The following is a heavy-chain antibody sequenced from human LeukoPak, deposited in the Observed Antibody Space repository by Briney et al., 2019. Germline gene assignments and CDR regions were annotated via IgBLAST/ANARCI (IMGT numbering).Heavy chain of an antibody. J-gene: IGHJ6*03. D-gene: IGHD3-16*02. CDR3: ARDNVFVPMDV. CDR2: IYYSGST. Sequence: SQTLSLTCTVSGGSISSGDYYWSWIRQPPGKGLEWIGYIYYSGSTYYNPSLKSRITLSVDLSKNQLSLRLSSVTAADTAVYFCARDNVFVPMDVWGRGITVTVSS. V-gene: IGHV4-30-4*01. CDR1: GGSISSGDYY.